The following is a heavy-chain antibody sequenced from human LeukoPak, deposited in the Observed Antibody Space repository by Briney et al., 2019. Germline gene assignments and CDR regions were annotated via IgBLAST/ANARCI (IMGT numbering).Heavy chain of an antibody. Sequence: SETLSLTCTVSGGSISSYYWSWIRQPPGKGLEWIGYIYYSGSTNYNPSLKSRVTISVDTSKNQFSLKLSSVTAADTAVYYCARRGVRKDGSGSPGYFDYWGQGTLVTVSS. CDR2: IYYSGST. D-gene: IGHD3-10*01. CDR3: ARRGVRKDGSGSPGYFDY. J-gene: IGHJ4*02. CDR1: GGSISSYY. V-gene: IGHV4-59*08.